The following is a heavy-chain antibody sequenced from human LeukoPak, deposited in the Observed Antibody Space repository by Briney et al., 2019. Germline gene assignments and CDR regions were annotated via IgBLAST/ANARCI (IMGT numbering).Heavy chain of an antibody. CDR2: IYSGGST. V-gene: IGHV3-66*01. Sequence: PGGSLRLSCAASGFTFSSYEMNWVRQAPGKGLEWVSLIYSGGSTYYADSVKGRFTISRDNSKNTLYLQMNSLRAEDTAVYYCARDIPGIAAAGNPETYYMDVWGKGTTVTISS. CDR1: GFTFSSYE. CDR3: ARDIPGIAAAGNPETYYMDV. D-gene: IGHD6-13*01. J-gene: IGHJ6*03.